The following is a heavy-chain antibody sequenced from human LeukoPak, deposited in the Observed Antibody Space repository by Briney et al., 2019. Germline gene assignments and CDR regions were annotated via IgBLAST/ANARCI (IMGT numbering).Heavy chain of an antibody. CDR2: INHSGST. Sequence: SETLSLTCAVYGGSFSGYYGSWIRQPPGKGPEWIGEINHSGSTNYNPSRKSRVTISVDTSKSQLSLKLSSVTAADTAVYYCARDYGSGSYGVDYWGQGTLVTVSS. J-gene: IGHJ4*02. CDR1: GGSFSGYY. V-gene: IGHV4-34*01. CDR3: ARDYGSGSYGVDY. D-gene: IGHD3-10*01.